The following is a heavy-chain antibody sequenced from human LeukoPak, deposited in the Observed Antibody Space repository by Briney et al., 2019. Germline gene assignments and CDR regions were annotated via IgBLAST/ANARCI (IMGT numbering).Heavy chain of an antibody. Sequence: GGSLRLSRAGSGFTFSNYWMHWVRQAPGKGLVWVSRINSDGRSTSYADSVKGRFTISRDNAKNTLYLQVNSLRAEDTAVYYCARETPTGFDYWGQGTLVTVSS. CDR2: INSDGRST. CDR3: ARETPTGFDY. CDR1: GFTFSNYW. J-gene: IGHJ4*02. V-gene: IGHV3-74*01. D-gene: IGHD4-11*01.